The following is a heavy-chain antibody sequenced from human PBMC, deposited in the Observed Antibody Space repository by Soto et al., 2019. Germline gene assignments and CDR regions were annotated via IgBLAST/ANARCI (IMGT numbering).Heavy chain of an antibody. J-gene: IGHJ6*02. CDR1: GFNFGGYD. CDR3: AREETAWPLAYGLDV. D-gene: IGHD2-21*02. Sequence: GGSLRLSCAASGFNFGGYDMNWVRQAPGKGLEWVSYISTSSTTIYYADSVKGRFTISRDNAKNSLSLQMNSMTAEDTAVYYCAREETAWPLAYGLDVWGQGTTVTVSS. V-gene: IGHV3-48*04. CDR2: ISTSSTTI.